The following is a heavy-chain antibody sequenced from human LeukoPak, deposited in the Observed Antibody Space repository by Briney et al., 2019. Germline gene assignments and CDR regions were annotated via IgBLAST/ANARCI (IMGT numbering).Heavy chain of an antibody. CDR1: GYTFTGYY. CDR2: INPNSGGT. CDR3: AGDQQWLAFVPFDY. J-gene: IGHJ4*02. Sequence: ASVKVSCKASGYTFTGYYMHWVRQAPGQGLEWMGRINPNSGGTNYAQKFQGRVTMTRDTSISTAYMELSRLRSDDTAVYYCAGDQQWLAFVPFDYWGQGTLVTVSS. D-gene: IGHD6-19*01. V-gene: IGHV1-2*06.